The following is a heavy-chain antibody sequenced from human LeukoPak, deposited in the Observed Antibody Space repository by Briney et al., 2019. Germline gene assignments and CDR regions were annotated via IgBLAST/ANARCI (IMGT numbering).Heavy chain of an antibody. V-gene: IGHV1-69*05. CDR3: ATLGGTYGSYYYMDV. CDR1: GGTFSSYA. CDR2: IIPIFGTA. D-gene: IGHD3-16*01. J-gene: IGHJ6*03. Sequence: ASLKLSCKASGGTFSSYAISCVPQAPRQGLKWLGGIIPIFGTANYAQKFQGRVTITTDESTSTVYMELSSLRSEDTAVYYCATLGGTYGSYYYMDVWGKGTTVTVSS.